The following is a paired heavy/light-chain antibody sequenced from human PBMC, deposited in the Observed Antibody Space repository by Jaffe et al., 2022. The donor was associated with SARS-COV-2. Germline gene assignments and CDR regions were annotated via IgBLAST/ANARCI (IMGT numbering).Light chain of an antibody. CDR2: AAS. V-gene: IGKV1-17*01. CDR1: QGIRND. J-gene: IGKJ4*01. Sequence: DIQMTQSPSSLSASVGDRVTITCRASQGIRNDLGWYQQKPGKAPKRLIYAASSLQSGVPSRFSGSGSGTEFTLTISSLQPEDFATYYCLQHNSYPLTFGGGTKVEI. CDR3: LQHNSYPLT.
Heavy chain of an antibody. D-gene: IGHD6-19*01. V-gene: IGHV4-59*01. J-gene: IGHJ4*02. CDR2: IYNSESTT. CDR3: ARGGGGRWLPDEY. CDR1: GGSISTY. Sequence: QMQLQESGPGLVKPSETLSLTCTVSGGSISTYWSWIRQPPGKGLEWIGYIYNSESTTNSNPSLKSRVTISLDTSKNQISLKLSSVTAADTAVYYCARGGGGRWLPDEYWGQGTLVTVSS.